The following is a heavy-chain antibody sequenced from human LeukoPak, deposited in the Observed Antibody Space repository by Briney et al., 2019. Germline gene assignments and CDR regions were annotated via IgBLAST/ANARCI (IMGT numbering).Heavy chain of an antibody. Sequence: SETLSLTCTVSGGSISSYYWSWIRQPPGKGLEWIGYIYYSGSTNYNPSLKSRVTISVDTSKNQFSLKLSSVTAADTAVYYCARSTTLLEWYFDYWGQGTLVTVSS. CDR1: GGSISSYY. D-gene: IGHD3-3*01. J-gene: IGHJ4*02. V-gene: IGHV4-59*01. CDR2: IYYSGST. CDR3: ARSTTLLEWYFDY.